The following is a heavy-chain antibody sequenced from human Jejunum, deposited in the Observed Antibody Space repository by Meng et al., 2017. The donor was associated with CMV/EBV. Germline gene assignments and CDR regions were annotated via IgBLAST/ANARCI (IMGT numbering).Heavy chain of an antibody. V-gene: IGHV3-7*01. CDR2: IKQDGSVK. CDR1: GFTLGSHW. Sequence: GFTLGSHWMAWGRQAPGKGLEWVANIKQDGSVKYYVDSVKGRFTISRDNAQNSLFLQMNSLRDEDTAVYFCARWVVPPGVGYGMDVWGQGTTVTVSS. J-gene: IGHJ6*02. D-gene: IGHD2-2*01. CDR3: ARWVVPPGVGYGMDV.